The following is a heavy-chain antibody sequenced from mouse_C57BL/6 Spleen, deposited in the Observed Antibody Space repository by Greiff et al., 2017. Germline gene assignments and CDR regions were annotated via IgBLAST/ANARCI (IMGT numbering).Heavy chain of an antibody. D-gene: IGHD2-4*01. J-gene: IGHJ3*01. CDR3: AKMIYYDYDGGGY. V-gene: IGHV2-5*01. CDR1: GFSLTSYG. Sequence: VQLVESGPGLVQPSQSLSITCTVSGFSLTSYGVHWVRQSPGKGLEWLGVIWRGGSTDYNAAFMSRLSITKDNSKSHVFFKMNSLQADDTAIYYCAKMIYYDYDGGGYWGQGTLVTVSA. CDR2: IWRGGST.